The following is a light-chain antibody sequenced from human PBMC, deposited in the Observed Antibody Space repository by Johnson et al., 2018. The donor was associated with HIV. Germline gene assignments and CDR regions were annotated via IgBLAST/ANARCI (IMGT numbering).Light chain of an antibody. Sequence: QFVLTQPPSASGTPGQRVTISCSGSSSNIGSNTVNWYQQLPGTAPKLLIYRNNQRPSGVPDRFSGSKSGTSASLAISGLQAEDEADYYCATWDDTLNGRYVFGTGTKVTVL. V-gene: IGLV1-44*01. J-gene: IGLJ1*01. CDR2: RNN. CDR1: SSNIGSNT. CDR3: ATWDDTLNGRYV.